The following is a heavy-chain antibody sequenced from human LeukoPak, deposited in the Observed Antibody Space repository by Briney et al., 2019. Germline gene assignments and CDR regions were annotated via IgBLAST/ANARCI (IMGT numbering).Heavy chain of an antibody. CDR1: GGSFSGYS. CDR2: INHSGGT. CDR3: ARVDDFWSGYSLDY. D-gene: IGHD3-3*01. J-gene: IGHJ4*02. V-gene: IGHV4-34*01. Sequence: SETLSLTCAVYGGSFSGYSWSWIRQPPVKGLEWIGEINHSGGTNYNPSLKSRVTISVDTSKKQFSLKLSSVTAADTAVYYCARVDDFWSGYSLDYWDQGTLVTVSS.